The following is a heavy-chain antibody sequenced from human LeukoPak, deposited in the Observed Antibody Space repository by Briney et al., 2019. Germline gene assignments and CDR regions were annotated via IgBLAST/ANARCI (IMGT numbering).Heavy chain of an antibody. D-gene: IGHD6-19*01. CDR3: ALLAVASDFDY. CDR1: GFPFRFYE. Sequence: GGSLRLSCAVSGFPFRFYEMNWVRQAPGKGLEWVSNIGSSGTTTYYADSVKGRFSISRDNAKNSLYLRMNSLIVEETAVYYCALLAVASDFDYWGQGALVTVSS. J-gene: IGHJ4*02. V-gene: IGHV3-48*03. CDR2: IGSSGTTT.